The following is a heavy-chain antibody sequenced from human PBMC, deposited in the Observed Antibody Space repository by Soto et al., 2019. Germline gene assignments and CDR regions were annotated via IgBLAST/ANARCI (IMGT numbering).Heavy chain of an antibody. D-gene: IGHD2-8*01. CDR2: IWYDGSNK. J-gene: IGHJ6*02. Sequence: GGSLRLSCAASGFTFSSYGMHWVRQAPGKGLEWVAVIWYDGSNKYYADSVKGRFTISRDNSKNTLYLQMNSLRAEDTAVYYCARDGVRFNPAPPGEYVMDVWGQGTTVTVSS. CDR1: GFTFSSYG. V-gene: IGHV3-33*01. CDR3: ARDGVRFNPAPPGEYVMDV.